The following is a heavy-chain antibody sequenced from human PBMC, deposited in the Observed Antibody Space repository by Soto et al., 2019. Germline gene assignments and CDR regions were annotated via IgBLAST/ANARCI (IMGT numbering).Heavy chain of an antibody. D-gene: IGHD3-22*01. CDR3: ARGLAVVITTGYYYYGMDV. CDR1: GGSFSGYY. CDR2: INHSGST. V-gene: IGHV4-34*01. Sequence: PSETLSLTCAVYGGSFSGYYWSWIRQPPGKGLEWIGEINHSGSTNYNPSLKSRVTIPVDTSKNQFSLKLSSVTAADTAVYYCARGLAVVITTGYYYYGMDVWGQGTTVTVSS. J-gene: IGHJ6*02.